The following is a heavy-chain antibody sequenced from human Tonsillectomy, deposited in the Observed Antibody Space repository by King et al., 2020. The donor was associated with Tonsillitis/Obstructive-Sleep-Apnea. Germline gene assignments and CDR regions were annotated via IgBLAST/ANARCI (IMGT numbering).Heavy chain of an antibody. CDR1: GFTFSSYA. D-gene: IGHD2-2*01. CDR2: ISYDGSNK. J-gene: IGHJ5*02. V-gene: IGHV3-30*04. CDR3: ARDRVHWYQLRLGDNWFDP. Sequence: VQLVESGGGVVQPGRSLRLSCAASGFTFSSYAMHWVRQAPGKGLEWVAVISYDGSNKYYADSVKGRFTISRDNSKNTLYLQMNSLRAEDTAVYYCARDRVHWYQLRLGDNWFDPWGQGTLVTVSS.